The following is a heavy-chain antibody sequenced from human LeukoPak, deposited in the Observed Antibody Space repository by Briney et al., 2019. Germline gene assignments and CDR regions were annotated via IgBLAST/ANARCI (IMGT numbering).Heavy chain of an antibody. J-gene: IGHJ4*02. V-gene: IGHV1-18*01. CDR1: GYTFTSYG. Sequence: ASVKVSCKASGYTFTSYGISWVRQAPGQGLEWVGWIGPYNGNTSYVQKLQDRVTMTTDTSTNTAYMELRSLRSDDTAIYYCARGGGSSSSGIDYWGQGTLVTVSS. CDR2: IGPYNGNT. D-gene: IGHD6-6*01. CDR3: ARGGGSSSSGIDY.